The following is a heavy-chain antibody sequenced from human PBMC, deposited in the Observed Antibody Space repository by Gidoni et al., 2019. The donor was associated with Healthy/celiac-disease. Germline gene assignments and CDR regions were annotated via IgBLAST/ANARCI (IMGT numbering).Heavy chain of an antibody. D-gene: IGHD3-3*01. J-gene: IGHJ4*02. V-gene: IGHV3-64D*06. CDR3: VKDRDITIFGVPDY. CDR1: VFSLCSYA. Sequence: EVQLVESGGGLVQPGGSLRISCSASVFSLCSYAMHWSLQAPWKGLEYVSAISSNGGSTYYADSVKGRFTISRDNSKNTLYLQMSSLRAEDTAVYYCVKDRDITIFGVPDYWGQGTLVTVSS. CDR2: ISSNGGST.